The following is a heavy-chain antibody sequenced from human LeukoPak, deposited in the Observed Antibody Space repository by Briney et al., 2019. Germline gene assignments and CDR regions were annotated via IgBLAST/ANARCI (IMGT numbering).Heavy chain of an antibody. Sequence: GGSLRLSCAASGFTFSSYGMHWVRQAPGKGLEWVAFIRYDGSNKYYADSVKGRFTISRDNSKNTLYLQMNSLRAEDTAVYYCARGGGNWNDGWFDPWGQGTLVTVSS. CDR1: GFTFSSYG. CDR2: IRYDGSNK. J-gene: IGHJ5*02. D-gene: IGHD1-20*01. V-gene: IGHV3-30*02. CDR3: ARGGGNWNDGWFDP.